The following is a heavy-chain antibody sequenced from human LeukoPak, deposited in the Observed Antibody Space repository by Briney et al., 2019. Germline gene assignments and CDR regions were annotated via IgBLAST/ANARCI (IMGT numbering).Heavy chain of an antibody. CDR3: ARDAYYYDSSGLRPIDAFDI. CDR2: INPNSGGT. D-gene: IGHD3-22*01. V-gene: IGHV1-2*06. Sequence: GASVKVSCKASGYTFTGYYMHWVRQAPGQGLEWMGRINPNSGGTNYAQKFQGRVTMTRDTSISTAYMELSRLRSEDTAVYYCARDAYYYDSSGLRPIDAFDIWGQGTMVTVSS. CDR1: GYTFTGYY. J-gene: IGHJ3*02.